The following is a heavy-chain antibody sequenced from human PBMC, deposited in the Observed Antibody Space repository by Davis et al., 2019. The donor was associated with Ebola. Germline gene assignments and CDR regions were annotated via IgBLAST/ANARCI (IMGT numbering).Heavy chain of an antibody. CDR1: GDSISSSY. V-gene: IGHV4-59*01. D-gene: IGHD6-19*01. Sequence: MPSETLSLTCTVSGDSISSSYWSWIRQPPGKGLEWIGYIYYSESTNYNPSLKSRVTISVDTSKNQFSLKLSSVTAADTAVYYCARDSRWLVPGTYYYYGMDVWGQGTTVTVSS. J-gene: IGHJ6*02. CDR3: ARDSRWLVPGTYYYYGMDV. CDR2: IYYSEST.